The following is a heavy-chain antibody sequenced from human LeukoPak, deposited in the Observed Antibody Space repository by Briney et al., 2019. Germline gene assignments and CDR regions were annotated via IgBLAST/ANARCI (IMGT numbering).Heavy chain of an antibody. Sequence: GESLQISCKGSGYSFTSYWIGWVRQMPGKGLEWMGIIYPGDSDTRYSPSFQGQVTISADNSISTAYLQWSSLKASDTAMYYCARLTTTVTRFFDYWGQGTLVTVSS. V-gene: IGHV5-51*01. CDR1: GYSFTSYW. CDR2: IYPGDSDT. CDR3: ARLTTTVTRFFDY. D-gene: IGHD4-17*01. J-gene: IGHJ4*02.